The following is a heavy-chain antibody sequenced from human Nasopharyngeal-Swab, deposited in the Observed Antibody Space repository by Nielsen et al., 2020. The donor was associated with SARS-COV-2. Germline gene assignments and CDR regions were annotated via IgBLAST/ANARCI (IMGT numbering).Heavy chain of an antibody. D-gene: IGHD2-15*01. CDR2: ISGSGGST. J-gene: IGHJ6*02. Sequence: GESLKISCAASGFTFSSYAMSWVRQAPGKGLEWVSAISGSGGSTYYADSVKGRFTISRGSAKNSLYLQMNNLRAEDTAVYYCARGYCSSGSCYAKHYGMDVWGQGTTVTVSS. CDR3: ARGYCSSGSCYAKHYGMDV. CDR1: GFTFSSYA. V-gene: IGHV3-23*01.